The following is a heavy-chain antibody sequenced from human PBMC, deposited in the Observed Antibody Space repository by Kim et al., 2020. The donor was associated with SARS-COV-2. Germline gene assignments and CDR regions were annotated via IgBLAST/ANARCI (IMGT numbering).Heavy chain of an antibody. V-gene: IGHV3-23*01. D-gene: IGHD3-16*01. CDR3: ANGGRGVYYYYYYMDV. Sequence: VKGRFTISRDNSKNTLYLQMNSLRAEDTAVYYCANGGRGVYYYYYYMDVWGKGTTVTVSS. J-gene: IGHJ6*03.